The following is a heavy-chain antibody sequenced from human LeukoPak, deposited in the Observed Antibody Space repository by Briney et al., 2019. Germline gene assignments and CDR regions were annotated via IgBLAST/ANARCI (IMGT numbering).Heavy chain of an antibody. J-gene: IGHJ4*02. V-gene: IGHV4-34*01. CDR2: ISHTEGT. CDR3: ARIRCGHSGSVCYNH. D-gene: IGHD2-21*01. CDR1: GVSINDYY. Sequence: PSETLSLTCGVFGVSINDYYWSWLRQSPGKGLEWIGEISHTEGTRYNPSLESRVTMSVGTSENQLSLKLIFVTAADTAVYYCARIRCGHSGSVCYNHWGLGTLVTVSS.